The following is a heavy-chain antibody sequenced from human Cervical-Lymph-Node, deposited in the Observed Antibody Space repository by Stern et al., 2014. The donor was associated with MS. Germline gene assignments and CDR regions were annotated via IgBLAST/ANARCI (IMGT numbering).Heavy chain of an antibody. J-gene: IGHJ4*02. CDR2: ISSSTSYI. D-gene: IGHD4-23*01. CDR1: GFTFSSYT. V-gene: IGHV3-21*01. Sequence: EVQLVESGGGLVKPGGSLRLSCGASGFTFSSYTMNWVRKAPGKGLEWVSSISSSTSYIYYVDSVKGLFTTSRDNAKNSLYLQMDSLRAEDTAVYYCARSPGTVVTRFDYWGQGTLVTVSS. CDR3: ARSPGTVVTRFDY.